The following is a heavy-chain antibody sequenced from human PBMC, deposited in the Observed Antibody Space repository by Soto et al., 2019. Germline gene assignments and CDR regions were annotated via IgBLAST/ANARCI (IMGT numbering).Heavy chain of an antibody. CDR1: GYSFTSYW. V-gene: IGHV5-51*01. CDR2: IYPGDSDT. Sequence: RGESLKISCKGSGYSFTSYWIGWVRQMPGKGLEWMGIIYPGDSDTRYSPSFQGQVTISADKSISTAYLQWSSLKASDTAMYYCARHYRVAATLRTDYYYMDVWGKGTTVTVSS. CDR3: ARHYRVAATLRTDYYYMDV. J-gene: IGHJ6*03. D-gene: IGHD2-15*01.